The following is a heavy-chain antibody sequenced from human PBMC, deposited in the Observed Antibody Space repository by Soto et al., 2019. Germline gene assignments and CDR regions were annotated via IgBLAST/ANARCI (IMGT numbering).Heavy chain of an antibody. CDR2: IYYSGST. V-gene: IGHV4-39*01. D-gene: IGHD3-10*01. CDR1: GGSISSSSYY. CDR3: ARQYGSGSYGYYYYGMDV. J-gene: IGHJ6*02. Sequence: SETLSLTCTVSGGSISSSSYYWGWIRQPPGKGLEWIGSIYYSGSTYYNPSLKSRVTISVDTSKNQFSLKLSSVTAADTAVSYCARQYGSGSYGYYYYGMDVWGQGTTVT.